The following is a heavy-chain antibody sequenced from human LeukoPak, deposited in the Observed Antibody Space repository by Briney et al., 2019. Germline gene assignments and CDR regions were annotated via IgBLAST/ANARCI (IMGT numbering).Heavy chain of an antibody. J-gene: IGHJ4*02. Sequence: SETLSLTCTVSGVSISSYYWSWIRQPPGKGLEWIGYTYYSGSTNYNPSLKSRVTISVDTSKNQFSLKLSSVTAADTAVYYCARDRGCSYGHAIDYWGQGTLVTVSS. CDR2: TYYSGST. V-gene: IGHV4-59*01. CDR3: ARDRGCSYGHAIDY. CDR1: GVSISSYY. D-gene: IGHD5-18*01.